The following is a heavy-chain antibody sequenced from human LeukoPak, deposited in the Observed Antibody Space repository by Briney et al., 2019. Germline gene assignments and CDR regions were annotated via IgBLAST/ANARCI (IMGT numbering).Heavy chain of an antibody. D-gene: IGHD2-15*01. V-gene: IGHV3-33*01. J-gene: IGHJ4*02. CDR2: IWYDGSNK. CDR1: GFTFSSDG. CDR3: ARDGGYCSGGSCYSYYFEY. Sequence: GGSLRVSCAASGFTFSSDGMHCVRQAPGKGLEWVAVIWYDGSNKYYADSVKGRFTISRDNSKNTLYLQMNSLRAEDTAVYYCARDGGYCSGGSCYSYYFEYWGQGTLVTVSS.